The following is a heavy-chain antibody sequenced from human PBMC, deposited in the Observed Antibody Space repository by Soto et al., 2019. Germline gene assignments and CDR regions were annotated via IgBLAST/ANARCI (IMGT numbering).Heavy chain of an antibody. V-gene: IGHV1-69*08. D-gene: IGHD4-17*01. Sequence: QVHLVQSGAEVKKPGSSVKVSCKASGGTFSSHTISWVRQAPGQGLEWMGRIIPSLDIANYAQRFQGRVTITADKSTTTAYMELSSLTPEDTAMYYCARDTSLYGDFDFWGQGTRVAVSS. CDR1: GGTFSSHT. J-gene: IGHJ4*02. CDR2: IIPSLDIA. CDR3: ARDTSLYGDFDF.